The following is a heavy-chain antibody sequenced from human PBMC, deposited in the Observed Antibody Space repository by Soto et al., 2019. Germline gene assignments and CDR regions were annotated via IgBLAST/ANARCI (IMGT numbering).Heavy chain of an antibody. CDR1: GYSITAGGYY. D-gene: IGHD6-19*01. Sequence: SATLSLTCFVSGYSITAGGYYWSWIRHHPGKGLEWIGSFYSSGSIIYNPSLRSRVSISGDTSSNQFSMSLTSVTAADTARYYCARMYSSGSGWFHPWGQGTLVTVSS. CDR3: ARMYSSGSGWFHP. J-gene: IGHJ5*02. CDR2: FYSSGSI. V-gene: IGHV4-31*03.